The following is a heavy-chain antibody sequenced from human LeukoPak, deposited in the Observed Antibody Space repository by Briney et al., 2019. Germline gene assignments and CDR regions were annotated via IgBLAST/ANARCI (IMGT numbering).Heavy chain of an antibody. Sequence: GASVKASCKASGYTFTSYGISWVRQAPGQGLEWMGWISAYNGNTNYAQKLQGRVTMTTDTSTSTAYMELRSLRSDDTAVYYCARGVEMATITAFDYWGQGTLVTVSS. D-gene: IGHD5-24*01. J-gene: IGHJ4*02. CDR2: ISAYNGNT. CDR3: ARGVEMATITAFDY. V-gene: IGHV1-18*01. CDR1: GYTFTSYG.